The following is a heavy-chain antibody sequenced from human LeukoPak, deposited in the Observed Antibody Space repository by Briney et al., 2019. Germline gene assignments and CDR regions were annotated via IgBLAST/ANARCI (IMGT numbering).Heavy chain of an antibody. CDR2: INPSSGST. J-gene: IGHJ4*02. CDR3: ARVHYDILTGYSYFDY. V-gene: IGHV1-46*02. Sequence: ASVKVSCKASGYTFNSYYMHWVRQAPGQGLEWMGIINPSSGSTSYAQNFQGRVTMTRDTSSSTVYMELSSLRSEDTAVYYCARVHYDILTGYSYFDYWGQGTLVTVSS. CDR1: GYTFNSYY. D-gene: IGHD3-9*01.